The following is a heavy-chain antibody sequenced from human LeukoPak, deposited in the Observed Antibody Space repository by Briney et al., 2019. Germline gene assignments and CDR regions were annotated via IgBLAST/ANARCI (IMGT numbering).Heavy chain of an antibody. D-gene: IGHD6-13*01. V-gene: IGHV1-18*01. CDR3: ARVGQQLVPEPYFDY. Sequence: ASVKVSCKASGYTFTSYGISWVRQAPGQGLEWMGWTSAYNGNTNYAQKLQGRVTMTTDTSTSTAYMELGSLRSDDTAVYYCARVGQQLVPEPYFDYWGQGTLVTVSS. CDR1: GYTFTSYG. J-gene: IGHJ4*02. CDR2: TSAYNGNT.